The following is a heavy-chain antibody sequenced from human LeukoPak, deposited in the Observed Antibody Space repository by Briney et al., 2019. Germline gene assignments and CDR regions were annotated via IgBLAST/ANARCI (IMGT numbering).Heavy chain of an antibody. D-gene: IGHD3-16*01. CDR3: ARGRPTGGVDY. Sequence: SETLSLTCAVYGGSFSGYYWSWIRQPPGKGLERIGEINHSGSTNYNPSLKSRVTISVDTSKNQFSLKLSSVTAADTAVYYCARGRPTGGVDYWGQGTLVTVST. V-gene: IGHV4-34*01. CDR1: GGSFSGYY. J-gene: IGHJ4*02. CDR2: INHSGST.